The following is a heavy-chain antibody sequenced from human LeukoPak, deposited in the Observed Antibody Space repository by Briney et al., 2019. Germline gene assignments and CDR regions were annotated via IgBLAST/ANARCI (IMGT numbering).Heavy chain of an antibody. CDR3: ANYNYYDTSGPS. CDR1: GFTFSSYV. J-gene: IGHJ5*02. CDR2: ISVSGDNT. V-gene: IGHV3-23*01. D-gene: IGHD3-22*01. Sequence: GGSLRLSCAASGFTFSSYVMNWVRQAPGKGLEWVSGISVSGDNTYYADSVRGRFTISRDNSNNTLYLQMNSPRVEDTAVYYCANYNYYDTSGPSWGQGTLVTVSS.